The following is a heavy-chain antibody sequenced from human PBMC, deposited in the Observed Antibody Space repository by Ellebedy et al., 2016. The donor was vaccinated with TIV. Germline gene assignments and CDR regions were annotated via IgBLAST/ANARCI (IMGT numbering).Heavy chain of an antibody. J-gene: IGHJ6*02. Sequence: GESLKISXAASGFTFSDFGMHWVRQAPGKGLEWVAVISYDGSNEYSTDSVKGRFTISRDNSKSTLFLQMNSLGPDDSGVYYCAKDGATGTTGGMDVWGQGTTVTVS. D-gene: IGHD1-1*01. V-gene: IGHV3-30*18. CDR2: ISYDGSNE. CDR3: AKDGATGTTGGMDV. CDR1: GFTFSDFG.